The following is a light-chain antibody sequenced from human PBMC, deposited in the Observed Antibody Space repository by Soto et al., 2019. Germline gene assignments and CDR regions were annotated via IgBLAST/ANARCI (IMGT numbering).Light chain of an antibody. CDR1: LSISRW. CDR2: DAS. CDR3: QQYNSYSQT. J-gene: IGKJ1*01. V-gene: IGKV1-5*01. Sequence: HMSLSPSTLNAPVGDRVTITCLASLSISRWWAWYQQKPGKAPKVLIWDASSLESGVPSRFSGSGSGTEFTLTISSLQPDDFATYYCQQYNSYSQTFGQGTKVDI.